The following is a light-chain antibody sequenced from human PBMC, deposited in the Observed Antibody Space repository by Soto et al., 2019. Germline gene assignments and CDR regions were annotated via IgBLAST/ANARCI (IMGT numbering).Light chain of an antibody. CDR2: GAS. J-gene: IGKJ2*01. Sequence: EIVLTQSPGTLSLSPGERATLSCRASQSVSSSYLAWYQQKPGQAPRLLIYGASSRATGIPDRFSGSGSGTDFTVTISRLEREDFAVYYCQQYGSSSYTFGQGTKLEIK. CDR1: QSVSSSY. CDR3: QQYGSSSYT. V-gene: IGKV3-20*01.